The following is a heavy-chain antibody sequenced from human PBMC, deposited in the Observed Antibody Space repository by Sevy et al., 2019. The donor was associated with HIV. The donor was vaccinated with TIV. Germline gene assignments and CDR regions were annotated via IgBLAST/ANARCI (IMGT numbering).Heavy chain of an antibody. Sequence: GGSLRLSCAASGFSFNTHAMHWVRQAPGKGLDWVALISYDGSAKYYADSVKGRFTVSRDDSKNTLYLQMNSLRPEDSAVYYCAREGRHTSAWTPGKYWGQGTQVTVSS. CDR2: ISYDGSAK. CDR1: GFSFNTHA. CDR3: AREGRHTSAWTPGKY. V-gene: IGHV3-30-3*01. D-gene: IGHD6-19*01. J-gene: IGHJ4*02.